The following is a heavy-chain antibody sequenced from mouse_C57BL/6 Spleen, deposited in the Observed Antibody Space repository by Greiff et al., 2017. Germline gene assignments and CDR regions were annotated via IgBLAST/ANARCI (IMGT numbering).Heavy chain of an antibody. D-gene: IGHD4-1*01. CDR1: GYTFTSYW. CDR3: ARRNWGYAMDY. V-gene: IGHV1-52*01. Sequence: QVQLQQPGAELVRPGSSVKLSCKASGYTFTSYWMHWVKQRPIQGLEWIGNIDPSDSETHYNQKFTDKATLTVDKSSSTAYMQLSSLTSEDSAVYYCARRNWGYAMDYWGQGTSVTVSS. CDR2: IDPSDSET. J-gene: IGHJ4*01.